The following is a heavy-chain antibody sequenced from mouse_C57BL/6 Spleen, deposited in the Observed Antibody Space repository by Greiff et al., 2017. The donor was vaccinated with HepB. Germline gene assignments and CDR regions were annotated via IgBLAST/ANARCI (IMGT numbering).Heavy chain of an antibody. CDR3: AREGPYSNYEDYYAMDY. D-gene: IGHD2-5*01. J-gene: IGHJ4*01. V-gene: IGHV5-16*01. CDR2: INYDGSST. Sequence: EVHLVESEGGLVQPGSSMKLSCTASGFTFSDYYMAWVRQVPEKGLEWVANINYDGSSTYYLDSLKSRFIISRDNAKNILYLQMSRLKSEDTATYYCAREGPYSNYEDYYAMDYWGQGTSVTVSS. CDR1: GFTFSDYY.